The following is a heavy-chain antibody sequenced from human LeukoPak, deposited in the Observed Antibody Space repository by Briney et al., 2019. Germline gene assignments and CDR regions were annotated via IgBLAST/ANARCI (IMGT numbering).Heavy chain of an antibody. D-gene: IGHD2-2*01. Sequence: GGSLRLSCAASGFTFSSYAMHWVRQAPGKGLEYVSAISSNGGSTYYANSVKGRFTISRDNSKNTLYLQMGSLRAEDMAVYYCASTVGYPSAAMRGVYYYYGMDVWGQGTTVTVSS. CDR3: ASTVGYPSAAMRGVYYYYGMDV. J-gene: IGHJ6*02. CDR2: ISSNGGST. V-gene: IGHV3-64*01. CDR1: GFTFSSYA.